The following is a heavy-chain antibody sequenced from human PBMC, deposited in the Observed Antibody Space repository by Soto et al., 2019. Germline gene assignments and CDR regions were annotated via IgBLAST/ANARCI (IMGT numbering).Heavy chain of an antibody. CDR2: ISSSSSTI. CDR1: GFTFSSYS. J-gene: IGHJ4*02. CDR3: ALEKGYCSGGSCYDFGPFDY. D-gene: IGHD2-15*01. V-gene: IGHV3-48*01. Sequence: GGSLRLSCAASGFTFSSYSMNWVRQAPGKGLEWVSYISSSSSTIYYADSVKGRFTISRDNAKNSLYLQMNSLRAEDTAVYYCALEKGYCSGGSCYDFGPFDYWGQGTLVTVSS.